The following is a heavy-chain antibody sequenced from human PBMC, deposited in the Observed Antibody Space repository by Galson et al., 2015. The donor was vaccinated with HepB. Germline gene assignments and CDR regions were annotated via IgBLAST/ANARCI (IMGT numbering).Heavy chain of an antibody. CDR3: ARMSVRMGEFDY. J-gene: IGHJ4*02. D-gene: IGHD1-26*01. Sequence: PALVKPPQTLTLTCTFSGFSLSTSGMCVSWIRQPPGKALEWLARIDWDDDKYYSTSLKTRLTISKDTSKNQVVLTMTNMDPVDTATYYCARMSVRMGEFDYWGQGTLVTVSS. CDR2: IDWDDDK. CDR1: GFSLSTSGMC. V-gene: IGHV2-70*11.